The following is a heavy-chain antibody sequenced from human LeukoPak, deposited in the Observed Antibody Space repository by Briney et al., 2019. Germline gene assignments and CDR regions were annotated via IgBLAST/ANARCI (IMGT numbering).Heavy chain of an antibody. CDR3: ARPRDGSLDY. Sequence: SETLSLTCTVSGGSISSGSYYWSWIRQPAGKGLEWIGRIFTSGSTNYNPSLKSRVTISVDTSKNQFSLKLSSVTAADTAVYYCARPRDGSLDYWGQGTLVTVSS. CDR2: IFTSGST. CDR1: GGSISSGSYY. V-gene: IGHV4-61*02. J-gene: IGHJ4*02. D-gene: IGHD3-10*01.